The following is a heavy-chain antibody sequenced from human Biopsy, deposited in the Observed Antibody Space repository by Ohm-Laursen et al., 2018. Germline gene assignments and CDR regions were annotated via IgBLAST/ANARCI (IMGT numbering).Heavy chain of an antibody. CDR1: GGSVSSNDAY. Sequence: TLSLTCTVSGGSVSSNDAYWAWIRQPPGKGLESIGSIFYSGITYYNPSLQSRVTLSVDTPKNQFPLNLTSVTAADTAVYYCARHGVYGDLRMDYWGQGTLVTVSS. CDR2: IFYSGIT. J-gene: IGHJ4*02. V-gene: IGHV4-39*01. CDR3: ARHGVYGDLRMDY. D-gene: IGHD4-17*01.